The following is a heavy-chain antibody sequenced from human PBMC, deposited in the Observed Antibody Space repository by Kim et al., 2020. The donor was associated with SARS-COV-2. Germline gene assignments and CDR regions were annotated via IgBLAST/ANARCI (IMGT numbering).Heavy chain of an antibody. Sequence: ASVKVSCKASGYTFTSYGISWVRQAPGQGLEWMGWISAYNGNTNYAQKLQGRVTMTTDTSTSTAYMELRSLRSDDTAVYYCARYCSSTSCPGASDYWGQGTLVTVSS. CDR3: ARYCSSTSCPGASDY. CDR1: GYTFTSYG. V-gene: IGHV1-18*01. CDR2: ISAYNGNT. D-gene: IGHD2-2*01. J-gene: IGHJ4*02.